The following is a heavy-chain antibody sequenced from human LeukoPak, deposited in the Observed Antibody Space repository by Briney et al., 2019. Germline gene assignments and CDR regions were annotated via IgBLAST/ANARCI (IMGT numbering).Heavy chain of an antibody. D-gene: IGHD3-22*01. CDR2: INPNSGGT. V-gene: IGHV1-2*02. CDR3: ARDLLYFDIAGA. Sequence: ASVKVSCKASGYTFTGYYMHWVRQAPGQGLEWMGWINPNSGGTNYAQKFQGRVTMTRDTSISTAYMELSRLRSDDTAVYYCARDLLYFDIAGAWGQGTLVTVSS. J-gene: IGHJ5*02. CDR1: GYTFTGYY.